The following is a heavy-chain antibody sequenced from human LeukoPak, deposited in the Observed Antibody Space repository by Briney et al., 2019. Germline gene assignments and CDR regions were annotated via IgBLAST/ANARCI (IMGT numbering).Heavy chain of an antibody. V-gene: IGHV4-59*08. J-gene: IGHJ6*02. D-gene: IGHD2/OR15-2a*01. Sequence: PSETLSLTCTVSGGSISGYYWSCIRQAPGKGLEWIGYIYSNGATLYSPSLKSRVTMAVDTSNNQFSLKLSSVTAADTAVYYCARHDPVALYQRGMDVWGQGTAVTVSS. CDR1: GGSISGYY. CDR2: IYSNGAT. CDR3: ARHDPVALYQRGMDV.